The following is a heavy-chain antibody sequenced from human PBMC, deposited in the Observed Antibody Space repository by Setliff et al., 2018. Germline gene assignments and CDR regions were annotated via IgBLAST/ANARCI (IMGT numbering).Heavy chain of an antibody. D-gene: IGHD3-16*01. CDR1: GGSISSYY. Sequence: SETLSLTCTVSGGSISSYYWSWIRQPPGKRLEWIGYIYYSGSTNYNPSLESRVTISVDTSKNQFSLRLNSATAADTAVYYCARLRGAFDYWGQGTLVTLL. CDR2: IYYSGST. CDR3: ARLRGAFDY. V-gene: IGHV4-59*01. J-gene: IGHJ4*02.